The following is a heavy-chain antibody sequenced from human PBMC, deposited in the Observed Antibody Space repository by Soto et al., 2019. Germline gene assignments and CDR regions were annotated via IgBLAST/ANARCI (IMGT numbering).Heavy chain of an antibody. J-gene: IGHJ4*02. CDR2: IKKESDGGTR. Sequence: PGGSLRLSCATSGFIFNNAWMTWVRQAPGKGLEWVGRIKKESDGGTRDYAAPVKGRFTISRDDSRNTLYLQMNSLRTEDTGVYYCTTVFLWSYYFDNWCQGTLVNVS. CDR3: TTVFLWSYYFDN. CDR1: GFIFNNAW. V-gene: IGHV3-15*05. D-gene: IGHD2-8*02.